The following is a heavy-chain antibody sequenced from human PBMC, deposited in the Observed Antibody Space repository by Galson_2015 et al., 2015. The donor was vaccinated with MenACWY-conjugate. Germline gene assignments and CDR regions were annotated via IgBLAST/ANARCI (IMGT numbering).Heavy chain of an antibody. Sequence: SETLSLTCIVSGGSINDYYWSWIRQSPGRGLEWIGYIYYSGTTNYNPSLESRVTISVDTSKNQFSLKLTSVTAADTAVYFCARHKIYYYDRTGNFDYWGQGTPVTVSS. J-gene: IGHJ4*02. V-gene: IGHV4-59*08. CDR2: IYYSGTT. D-gene: IGHD3-22*01. CDR1: GGSINDYY. CDR3: ARHKIYYYDRTGNFDY.